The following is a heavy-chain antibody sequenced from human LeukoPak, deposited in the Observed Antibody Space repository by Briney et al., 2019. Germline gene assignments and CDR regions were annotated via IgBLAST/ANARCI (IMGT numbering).Heavy chain of an antibody. Sequence: GGSLRLSCAVSGFTFDDYGMSWVRQAPGKGLEWVSGINWNSANTGYADSVKGRFTISRDNAKNSLYLQMNSLRAEDTALYYCAREYYDSSGFYYGADYWGQGTLVTVFS. J-gene: IGHJ4*02. CDR2: INWNSANT. V-gene: IGHV3-20*04. CDR3: AREYYDSSGFYYGADY. CDR1: GFTFDDYG. D-gene: IGHD3-22*01.